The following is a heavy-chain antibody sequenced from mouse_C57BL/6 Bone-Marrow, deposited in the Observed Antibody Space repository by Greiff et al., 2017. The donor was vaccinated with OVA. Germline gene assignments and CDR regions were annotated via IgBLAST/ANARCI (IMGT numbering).Heavy chain of an antibody. CDR3: TRWDDYDTWFAY. V-gene: IGHV14-4*01. Sequence: EVQRVESGAELVRPGASVKLSCTASGFNIKDDYMHWVKQRPEQGLEWIGWIDPENGDTEYASKFQGKATITADTSSNTAYLQLSSLTSEDTAVYYCTRWDDYDTWFAYWGQGTLVTVSA. CDR2: IDPENGDT. CDR1: GFNIKDDY. D-gene: IGHD2-4*01. J-gene: IGHJ3*01.